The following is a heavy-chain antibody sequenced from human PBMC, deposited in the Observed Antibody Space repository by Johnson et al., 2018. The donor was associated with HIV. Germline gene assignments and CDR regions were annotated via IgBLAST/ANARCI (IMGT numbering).Heavy chain of an antibody. J-gene: IGHJ3*02. CDR2: IWYDGSNK. V-gene: IGHV3-30*02. CDR3: AKGRLGVAFDI. Sequence: QVQLVESGGGVVQPGGSLRLSCAASGFTFSSYGMHWVRQAPGKGLEWVAVIWYDGSNKYYADSVKGRFTISRDNSKNTLYLQMNSLRAEDTAVYYCAKGRLGVAFDIWGQGTMVTVSS. D-gene: IGHD3-16*01. CDR1: GFTFSSYG.